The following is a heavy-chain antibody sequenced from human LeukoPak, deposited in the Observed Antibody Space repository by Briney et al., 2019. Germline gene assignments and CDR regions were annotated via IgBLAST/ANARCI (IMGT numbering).Heavy chain of an antibody. V-gene: IGHV3-48*01. CDR3: ARFAAGGSYYYYMDV. CDR2: IGTSSTTI. Sequence: GGSLRFSCAASGFTFSSYTMNWVRQPPGKGLEWVSNIGTSSTTIYYADSVKGRFTISRDNAKNSLYLQMNSLRADDTAVYYCARFAAGGSYYYYMDVWGKGTTVTVSS. D-gene: IGHD6-25*01. J-gene: IGHJ6*03. CDR1: GFTFSSYT.